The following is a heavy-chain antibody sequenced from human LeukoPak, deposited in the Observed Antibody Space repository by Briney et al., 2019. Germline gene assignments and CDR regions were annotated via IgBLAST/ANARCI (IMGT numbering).Heavy chain of an antibody. V-gene: IGHV3-30*18. Sequence: GGSLRLSCAASGFTLSSYGMHWVRQAPGKGLEWVAVISYDGSNKYYADSVKGRFTISRDNSKNTLYLQMNSLRAEDTAVYYCAKFDRGSGSYYNFYYYGMDVWGKGTTVTVSS. D-gene: IGHD3-10*01. CDR2: ISYDGSNK. J-gene: IGHJ6*04. CDR3: AKFDRGSGSYYNFYYYGMDV. CDR1: GFTLSSYG.